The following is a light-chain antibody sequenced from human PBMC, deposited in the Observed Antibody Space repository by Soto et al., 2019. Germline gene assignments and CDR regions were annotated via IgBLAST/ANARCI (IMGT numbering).Light chain of an antibody. CDR2: GNS. Sequence: QSVLTQPPSVSGAPGQRVTISCTGSSSNIGAGYDVHWYQQLPGTAPKLLIYGNSNRPSGVPDRFSGSKSGTSASLAITGLQADDAAYYYRPSYDSSLSVLFGGGTKLTVL. J-gene: IGLJ2*01. V-gene: IGLV1-40*01. CDR1: SSNIGAGYD. CDR3: PSYDSSLSVL.